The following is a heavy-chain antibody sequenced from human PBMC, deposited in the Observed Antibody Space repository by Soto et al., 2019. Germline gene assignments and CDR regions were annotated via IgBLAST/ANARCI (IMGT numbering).Heavy chain of an antibody. CDR3: GRGRSGQIVVFY. J-gene: IGHJ4*02. Sequence: ASVKVSCKASGYAFTDHYIHWVRQAPEQGPEWMGEIGPESGATRYAQKFQGRVTMTRDMSITTVYMELNNLSPDDTAVYYCGRGRSGQIVVFYWGQGTPVTVSS. D-gene: IGHD5-12*01. V-gene: IGHV1-2*02. CDR1: GYAFTDHY. CDR2: IGPESGAT.